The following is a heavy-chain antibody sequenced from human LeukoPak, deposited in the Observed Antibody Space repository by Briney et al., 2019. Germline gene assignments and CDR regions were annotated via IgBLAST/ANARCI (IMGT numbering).Heavy chain of an antibody. D-gene: IGHD3/OR15-3a*01. CDR3: ARAPLDYDAFDI. CDR2: ISYDGSNK. V-gene: IGHV3-30*03. J-gene: IGHJ3*02. CDR1: GFTFSSYG. Sequence: GRSLRLSCAASGFTFSSYGMHWVRQAPGKGLEWVAVISYDGSNKYYADSVKGRFTISRDNSKNTLYLQMNSLRAEDTAVYYCARAPLDYDAFDIWGQGTMVTVSS.